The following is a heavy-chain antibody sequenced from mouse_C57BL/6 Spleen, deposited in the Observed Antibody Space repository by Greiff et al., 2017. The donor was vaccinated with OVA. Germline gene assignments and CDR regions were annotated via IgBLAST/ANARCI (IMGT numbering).Heavy chain of an antibody. CDR3: ARGNYGNYEAMDY. Sequence: EVQLVESGGGLVKPGGSLKLSCAASGFTFSSYAMSWVRQTPEKRLEWVATISDGGSYTYYPDNVKGRFTISRDNAKNNLYLQMSHLKSEDTAMYYCARGNYGNYEAMDYWGQGTSVTVSS. V-gene: IGHV5-4*01. CDR2: ISDGGSYT. D-gene: IGHD2-1*01. J-gene: IGHJ4*01. CDR1: GFTFSSYA.